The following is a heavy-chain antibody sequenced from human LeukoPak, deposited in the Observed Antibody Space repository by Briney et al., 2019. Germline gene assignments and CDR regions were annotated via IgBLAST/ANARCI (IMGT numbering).Heavy chain of an antibody. Sequence: GGSLRLSCAASGFTFSSYSMNWVRQAPGKGLEWVSSISCGGSYLYYADSVRGRFTISRDNAKNSLYLQMNSLRAEDTAVYYFARDETDYDYRKGAFDIWGQGTMVTVSS. CDR1: GFTFSSYS. J-gene: IGHJ3*02. CDR2: ISCGGSYL. CDR3: ARDETDYDYRKGAFDI. V-gene: IGHV3-21*01. D-gene: IGHD3-3*01.